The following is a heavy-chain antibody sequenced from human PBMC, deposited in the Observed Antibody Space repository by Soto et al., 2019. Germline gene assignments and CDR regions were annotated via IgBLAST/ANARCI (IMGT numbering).Heavy chain of an antibody. D-gene: IGHD6-19*01. V-gene: IGHV4-59*01. J-gene: IGHJ4*02. CDR1: GGSISSYY. CDR2: IYYSGST. Sequence: QVQLQESGPGLVKPSETLSLTCTASGGSISSYYWSWIRHPPGKGLEWIRYIYYSGSTKYNPSLKSRVTISVDTSKNQFSLKLSSVTAADTAVYYCARRYGSFFDYWGQGTLVTVSS. CDR3: ARRYGSFFDY.